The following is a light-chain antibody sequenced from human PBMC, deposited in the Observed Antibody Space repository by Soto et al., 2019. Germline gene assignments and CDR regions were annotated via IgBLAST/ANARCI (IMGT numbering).Light chain of an antibody. J-gene: IGKJ1*01. CDR3: QQSYSVPRT. CDR1: QDIDKY. CDR2: ATS. V-gene: IGKV1-39*01. Sequence: DLQMTQSPSSLSASLGDTVTLSCRASQDIDKYLNWYQQKPGQAPKFLIQATSSLQSGVPSRFSGGRSGTEFTLIIGGLQPEDFATYYGQQSYSVPRTFGQGTRVEIK.